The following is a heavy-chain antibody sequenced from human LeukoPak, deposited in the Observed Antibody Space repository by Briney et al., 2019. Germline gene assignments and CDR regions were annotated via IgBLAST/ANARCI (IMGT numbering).Heavy chain of an antibody. D-gene: IGHD5-12*01. CDR1: GGSISSTNW. J-gene: IGHJ4*02. CDR3: ARHGTYDGGYVFFDY. Sequence: TSDTLSHIRGVSGGSISSTNWWTWVRQPPGKGLEWIGEVHLNGRTNDNPSLRSRLTMSVDLSENHISLKLASVTAADTAVYYCARHGTYDGGYVFFDYRGQGTLVTVSS. V-gene: IGHV4-4*02. CDR2: VHLNGRT.